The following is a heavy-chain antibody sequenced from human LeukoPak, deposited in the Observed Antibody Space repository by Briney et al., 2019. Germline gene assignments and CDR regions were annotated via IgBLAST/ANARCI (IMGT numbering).Heavy chain of an antibody. CDR3: ASHAY. Sequence: ASETLSLTCTVSGGSISSYYWSWIRHPPGKRLEWIGYIHYSGSTNYNPSLQSRVTISVDTSKNQLSLKLSSVTASDTAVYYCASHAYWGPGTLVTVSS. V-gene: IGHV4-59*08. CDR1: GGSISSYY. CDR2: IHYSGST. J-gene: IGHJ4*02.